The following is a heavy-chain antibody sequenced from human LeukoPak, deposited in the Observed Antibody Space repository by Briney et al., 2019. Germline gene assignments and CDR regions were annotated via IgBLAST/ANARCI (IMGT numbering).Heavy chain of an antibody. Sequence: SETLSLTCTVSGGSISSYYWSWIRQPPGKGLEWIGYIYYSGSTNYNPSLKSRVTISVDTSKNQFSLKLSSVTAADTAVYYCARAEGPDFDYWGQGTLVTVSS. J-gene: IGHJ4*02. V-gene: IGHV4-59*12. CDR3: ARAEGPDFDY. CDR2: IYYSGST. CDR1: GGSISSYY.